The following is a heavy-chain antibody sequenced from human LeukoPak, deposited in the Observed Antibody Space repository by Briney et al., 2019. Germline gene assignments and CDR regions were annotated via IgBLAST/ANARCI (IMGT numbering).Heavy chain of an antibody. CDR2: ISYSGSNA. CDR1: GFTFSSYA. J-gene: IGHJ4*02. V-gene: IGHV3-23*01. D-gene: IGHD3-10*01. Sequence: PGGSLRLSCAASGFTFSSYAMSWVRQAPGKELEWVSLISYSGSNAYYTDSVKGRFTISRDNSENTLYLQMNSLRAEDTAVYYCARPLGSGSHQFVYFDYWGQGTLVTVSS. CDR3: ARPLGSGSHQFVYFDY.